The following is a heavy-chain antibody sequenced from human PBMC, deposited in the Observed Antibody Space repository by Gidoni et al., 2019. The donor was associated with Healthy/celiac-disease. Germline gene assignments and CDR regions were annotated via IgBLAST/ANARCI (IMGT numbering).Heavy chain of an antibody. J-gene: IGHJ4*02. CDR2: INPSGGST. CDR3: ARDDLVAAALDY. V-gene: IGHV1-46*01. Sequence: QVQLVQSGAEVKKPGASVTVSCKASGYTFTSYYMHWVRQAPGQGLEWMGIINPSGGSTSYAQKFQGRVTMTRDTSTSTVYMELSSLRSEDTAVYYCARDDLVAAALDYWGQGTLVTVSS. D-gene: IGHD6-13*01. CDR1: GYTFTSYY.